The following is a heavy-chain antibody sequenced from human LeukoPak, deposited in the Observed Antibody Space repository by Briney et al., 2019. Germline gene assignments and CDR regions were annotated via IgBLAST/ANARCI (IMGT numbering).Heavy chain of an antibody. CDR1: GFTVSINY. V-gene: IGHV3-66*02. J-gene: IGHJ4*02. D-gene: IGHD2-15*01. Sequence: SGGSLRLSCAASGFTVSINYIDWVRQAPGKGLEWVSVIYTDGNTYYADSVKGRFTISRDTSKNTLYLQMHSLRVEDTAVYYCARGYCSGNTCYPGGYWGQGTLVTVSS. CDR3: ARGYCSGNTCYPGGY. CDR2: IYTDGNT.